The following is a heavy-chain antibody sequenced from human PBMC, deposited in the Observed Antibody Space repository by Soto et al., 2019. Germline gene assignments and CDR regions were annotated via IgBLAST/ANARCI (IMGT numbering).Heavy chain of an antibody. CDR3: ARGGYGSGHNNWFDP. CDR1: GGSISGSSYF. V-gene: IGHV4-39*01. Sequence: SETLSLTCTVSGGSISGSSYFWGWVRQPPEKGLEWIGIIYYSGNTYYNPSLKSRVTISVDTPKHQFSLKLSSVTATDTAVYYCARGGYGSGHNNWFDPWGQGTLVTSPQ. CDR2: IYYSGNT. J-gene: IGHJ5*02. D-gene: IGHD3-10*01.